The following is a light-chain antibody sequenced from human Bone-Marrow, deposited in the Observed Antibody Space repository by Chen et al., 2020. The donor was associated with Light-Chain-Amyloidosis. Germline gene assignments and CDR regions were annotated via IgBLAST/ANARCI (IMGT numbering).Light chain of an antibody. Sequence: EIVWTQSPVTLSLAPGESASLSCRASQSISDRYLAWYQQKPGQAPRLLIFGSSTRATGIPDRFTGSGSGTDFTLSISSLEPEDFAVYFCQQYSMSPPITFGQGTRLEIK. V-gene: IGKV3-20*01. CDR2: GSS. J-gene: IGKJ5*01. CDR3: QQYSMSPPIT. CDR1: QSISDRY.